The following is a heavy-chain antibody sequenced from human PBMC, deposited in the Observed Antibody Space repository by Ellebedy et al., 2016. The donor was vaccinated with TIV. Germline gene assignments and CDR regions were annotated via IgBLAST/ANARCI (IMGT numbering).Heavy chain of an antibody. D-gene: IGHD5-24*01. V-gene: IGHV4-59*01. J-gene: IGHJ5*02. Sequence: SETLSLTXTVSGGSISSYYWSWIRQPPGKGLEWIGYIYYSGSTNYNPSLKSRVTISVDTSKNQFSLKLSSVTAADTAVYYCARDAETAQGWFDPWGQGTLVTVSS. CDR2: IYYSGST. CDR3: ARDAETAQGWFDP. CDR1: GGSISSYY.